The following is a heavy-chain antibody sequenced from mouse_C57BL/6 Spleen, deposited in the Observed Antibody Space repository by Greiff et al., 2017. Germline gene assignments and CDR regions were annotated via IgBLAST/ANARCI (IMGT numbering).Heavy chain of an antibody. CDR1: GFNIKDYY. Sequence: EVQLQQPGAELVRPGASVKLSCTASGFNIKDYYMHWVKQRPEQGLEWIGRIDPEDGDTEYAPKFQGKATMTADTSSNTAYLQLSSQTSEDTAVYYCTGEDYDGAACWGQGTLVTVSA. V-gene: IGHV14-1*01. J-gene: IGHJ3*01. D-gene: IGHD2-4*01. CDR2: IDPEDGDT. CDR3: TGEDYDGAAC.